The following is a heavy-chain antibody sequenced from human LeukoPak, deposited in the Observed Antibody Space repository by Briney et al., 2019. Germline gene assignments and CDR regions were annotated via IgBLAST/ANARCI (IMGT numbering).Heavy chain of an antibody. V-gene: IGHV3-53*01. J-gene: IGHJ4*02. Sequence: PGGSLRLSCVASGFTVSSNYMTWVRQAPGKGLEWLSVMYSGGNTYYAASVEGRFTISRDNSKNTVYLQMNSLRAEDTAVYFCARGGPGVFAYWGQGTLVTVSS. CDR1: GFTVSSNY. D-gene: IGHD3-10*01. CDR2: MYSGGNT. CDR3: ARGGPGVFAY.